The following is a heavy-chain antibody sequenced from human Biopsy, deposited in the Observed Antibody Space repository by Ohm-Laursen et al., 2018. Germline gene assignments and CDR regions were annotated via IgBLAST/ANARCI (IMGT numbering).Heavy chain of an antibody. CDR2: INQAGTT. D-gene: IGHD2-15*01. CDR3: GNEVHGRDY. CDR1: GKTFSDCH. J-gene: IGHJ4*02. V-gene: IGHV4-34*08. Sequence: SQTLSLTCAVFGKTFSDCHWSWIRQPPGKGLEWIGQINQAGTTNYNPSLKSRVSISADASKYEFSLRLTSVTAADTAVYLCGNEVHGRDYWGLGAQVTVSS.